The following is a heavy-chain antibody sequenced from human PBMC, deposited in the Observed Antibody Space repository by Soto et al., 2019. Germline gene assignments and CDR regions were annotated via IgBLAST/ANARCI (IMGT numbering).Heavy chain of an antibody. CDR2: IYSSGST. CDR3: ARVIDSSSWFWFDP. J-gene: IGHJ5*02. D-gene: IGHD6-13*01. V-gene: IGHV4-31*03. CDR1: GGSIRSGGYY. Sequence: PSETLSLTCTVSGGSIRSGGYYWSWIRQHPGRGLEWVGYIYSSGSTHYNPSLKSRVTMSVDTSENQFSLKLSSVTAADTAVYYCARVIDSSSWFWFDPWGQGTQVTVSS.